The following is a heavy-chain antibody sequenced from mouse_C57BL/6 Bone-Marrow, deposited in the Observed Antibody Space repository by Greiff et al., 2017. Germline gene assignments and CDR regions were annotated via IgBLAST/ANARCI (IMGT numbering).Heavy chain of an antibody. CDR2: ISDGGSYT. CDR3: ARPGGSSPYCYAMDY. Sequence: EVKLVESGGGLVKPGGSLKLSCAASGFTFSSYAMSWVRQTPEKRLEWVATISDGGSYTYYPANVKGRFTIARDNAKNNLYLQMSHLKSEDTAMYYCARPGGSSPYCYAMDYWGQGTSVTVSS. V-gene: IGHV5-4*03. D-gene: IGHD1-1*01. CDR1: GFTFSSYA. J-gene: IGHJ4*01.